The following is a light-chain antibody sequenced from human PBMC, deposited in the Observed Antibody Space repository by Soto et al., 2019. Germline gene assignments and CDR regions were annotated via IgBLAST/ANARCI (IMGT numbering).Light chain of an antibody. V-gene: IGLV2-14*01. J-gene: IGLJ1*01. CDR1: SSDVGGYNY. CDR2: EVT. Sequence: QSALTQPASVSGSPGQSITISCTGTSSDVGGYNYVSWYQQHPGKAPKLMIYEVTNRPSGVSNRFSGSKSGNTASLTISGLQAEDEAEYYCSSYTSRSTLAFGTGTQLTVL. CDR3: SSYTSRSTLA.